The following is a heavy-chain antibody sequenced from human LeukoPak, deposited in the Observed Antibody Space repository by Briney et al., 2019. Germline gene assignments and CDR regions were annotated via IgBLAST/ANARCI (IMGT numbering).Heavy chain of an antibody. CDR2: ISGSGEST. D-gene: IGHD6-6*01. CDR1: GFTFSSYA. Sequence: PGGSLRLSCTASGFTFSSYAMNWVRQAPGEGLEWVSAISGSGESTYYADSVKGRFTISRENSKSTLYLQMNSLRAEDTALYYCAKARGYSSSSENNWFDPWGQGTLVTVSS. V-gene: IGHV3-23*01. CDR3: AKARGYSSSSENNWFDP. J-gene: IGHJ5*02.